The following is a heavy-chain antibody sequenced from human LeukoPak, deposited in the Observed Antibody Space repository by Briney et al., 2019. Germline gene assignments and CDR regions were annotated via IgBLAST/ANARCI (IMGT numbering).Heavy chain of an antibody. CDR3: AKEKKRITMIVVPKGGFDY. J-gene: IGHJ4*02. V-gene: IGHV3-23*01. CDR1: GFTFSSYA. Sequence: PGGSLRLSCAASGFTFSSYAMSWVRQAPGKGLEWVSAISGSGGSTYYADSVKGRFTISRDNSKNTLYLQMNSLRAEDTAVYYCAKEKKRITMIVVPKGGFDYWGQGTLVTVSS. D-gene: IGHD3-22*01. CDR2: ISGSGGST.